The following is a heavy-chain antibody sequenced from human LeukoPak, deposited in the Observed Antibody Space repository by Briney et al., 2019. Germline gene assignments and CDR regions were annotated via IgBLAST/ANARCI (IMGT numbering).Heavy chain of an antibody. Sequence: SETLSPTCTVSGGSISSYYWGWIPQPPGKGPEWVGGIYQSGSTYYNPSLKSRVTISVDTSKNQFSLKLNSVTAADTAVYYCARELYCSGGSCHSRDAFDIWGQGTMVTVSS. V-gene: IGHV4-59*12. J-gene: IGHJ3*02. D-gene: IGHD2-15*01. CDR2: IYQSGST. CDR1: GGSISSYY. CDR3: ARELYCSGGSCHSRDAFDI.